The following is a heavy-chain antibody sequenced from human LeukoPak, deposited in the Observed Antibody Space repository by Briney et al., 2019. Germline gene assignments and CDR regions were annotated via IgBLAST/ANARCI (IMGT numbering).Heavy chain of an antibody. V-gene: IGHV4-30-4*08. CDR3: ARGGVVVPAAWGWFDP. CDR2: IYYSGST. D-gene: IGHD2-2*01. J-gene: IGHJ5*02. CDR1: GGSISSGDYY. Sequence: SQTLSLTCTVSGGSISSGDYYWSWIRQPPGKGLEWIGYIYYSGSTYYNPSLKSRVTISVDTSKNQFSLKLSSVTAADTAVYYCARGGVVVPAAWGWFDPWGQGTLVTVSS.